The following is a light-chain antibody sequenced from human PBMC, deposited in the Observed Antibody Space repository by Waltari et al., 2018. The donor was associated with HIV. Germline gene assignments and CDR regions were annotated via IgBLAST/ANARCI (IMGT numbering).Light chain of an antibody. CDR1: LSVLYSSNNNNY. CDR3: QQYYNAPYT. V-gene: IGKV4-1*01. CDR2: WAS. Sequence: ILMAVSTDSLAVSLRENATINCESSLSVLYSSNNNNYLTWYQQKPGQPPKLLIYWASTRESGVPDRFSGSGSGTDFTLTISNLQAEDVAVYYCQQYYNAPYTFGQGAKLEIK. J-gene: IGKJ2*01.